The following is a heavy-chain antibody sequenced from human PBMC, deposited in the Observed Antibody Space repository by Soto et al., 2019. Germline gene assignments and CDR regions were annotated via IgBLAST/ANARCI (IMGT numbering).Heavy chain of an antibody. CDR1: GFIFSNHA. CDR3: AKVRSTTIFDVVSLFDY. V-gene: IGHV3-23*01. Sequence: EVQLLESGGGLVQPGGSLRLSCAASGFIFSNHAMSWVRQVPGKGLEWVSGISAGGNLIHYADSVRGRFTMSRDNSKNMLYLQMNSLRAEDTAVYYCAKVRSTTIFDVVSLFDYWGQGTLVTVSS. J-gene: IGHJ4*02. D-gene: IGHD3-3*01. CDR2: ISAGGNLI.